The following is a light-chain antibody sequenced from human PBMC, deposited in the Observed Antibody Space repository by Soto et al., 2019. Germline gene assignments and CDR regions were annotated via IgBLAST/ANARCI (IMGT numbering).Light chain of an antibody. J-gene: IGKJ1*01. CDR2: DAS. V-gene: IGKV3-11*01. CDR3: QQRSNWPGT. CDR1: QSVSGY. Sequence: EMGLTQSPATLSLSPGERATLSCRASQSVSGYLAWYQQKPGQAPRLLIYDASNRATGIPARFSGSGSGTDFTLTISSLEPEDFAVYYCQQRSNWPGTFGQGTKVDIK.